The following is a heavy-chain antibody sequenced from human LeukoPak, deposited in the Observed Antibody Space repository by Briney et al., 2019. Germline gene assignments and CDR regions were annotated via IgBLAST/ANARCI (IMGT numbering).Heavy chain of an antibody. J-gene: IGHJ5*02. Sequence: KTGGSLRLSCAASGFTFSYYYMSWIRQAAGKGLELVSYISSTSSHTNYADSVKGRFTISRDDAKKSLYLQMNSLRAEDTAVYYCARGSARWFDPWGQGTLVTVSS. CDR1: GFTFSYYY. CDR2: ISSTSSHT. CDR3: ARGSARWFDP. V-gene: IGHV3-11*05.